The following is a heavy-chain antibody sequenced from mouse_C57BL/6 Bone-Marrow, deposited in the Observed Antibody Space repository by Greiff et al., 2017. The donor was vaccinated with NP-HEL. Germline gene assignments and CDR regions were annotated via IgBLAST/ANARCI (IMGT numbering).Heavy chain of an antibody. J-gene: IGHJ3*01. CDR1: GYAFTNYL. D-gene: IGHD2-4*01. V-gene: IGHV1-54*01. CDR3: ARDETYDYDGAWFAY. Sequence: VQLQQSGAELVRPGTSVKVSCKASGYAFTNYLIEWVKQRPGQGLEWIGVINPGSGGTNYNEKLKGKATLTADKSSSTAYMQLSSLTSEDSAVYFCARDETYDYDGAWFAYWGQGTLVTVSA. CDR2: INPGSGGT.